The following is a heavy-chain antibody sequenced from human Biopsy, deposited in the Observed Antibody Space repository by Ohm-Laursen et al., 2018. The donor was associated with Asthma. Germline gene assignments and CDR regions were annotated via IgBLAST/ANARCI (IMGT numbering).Heavy chain of an antibody. D-gene: IGHD3-22*01. CDR1: GFTVSTNG. J-gene: IGHJ4*02. V-gene: IGHV3-53*01. CDR3: ARGDSSNWSHYYFDY. CDR2: IYSGGGT. Sequence: SLRLSCAASGFTVSTNGMSWVRQPPGKGLEWVSVIYSGGGTYYADSVRGRFTIPRDYSKNTLYLQMHSLRAEDTAVYYCARGDSSNWSHYYFDYWGQGTLVTVSS.